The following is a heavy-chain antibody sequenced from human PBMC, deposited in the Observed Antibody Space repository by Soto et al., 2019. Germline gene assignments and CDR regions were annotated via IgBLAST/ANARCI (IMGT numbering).Heavy chain of an antibody. CDR2: IKPSGGST. D-gene: IGHD3-10*01. J-gene: IGHJ4*02. Sequence: ASVKVSCKASGYTFTSYYMHWVRQTPGQGLEWMGIIKPSGGSTSYAQKFQGRVTMTRETSTSTVYMELSSLRSEDTAVQYCARDGRGPNIAYYFDYWGQGTLVTVSS. V-gene: IGHV1-46*01. CDR1: GYTFTSYY. CDR3: ARDGRGPNIAYYFDY.